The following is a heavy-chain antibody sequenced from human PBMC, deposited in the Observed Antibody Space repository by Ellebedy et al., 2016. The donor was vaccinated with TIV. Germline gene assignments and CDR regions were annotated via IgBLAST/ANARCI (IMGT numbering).Heavy chain of an antibody. CDR3: ARKLRYFDWSPLDY. CDR2: IIPIFGTA. D-gene: IGHD3-9*01. V-gene: IGHV1-69*13. CDR1: GGTFSSYA. Sequence: SVTVSCXASGGTFSSYAISWVRQAPGQGLEWMGGIIPIFGTANYAQKFQGRVTITADESTSTAYMELRSLRSDDTAVYYCARKLRYFDWSPLDYWGQGTLVTVSS. J-gene: IGHJ4*02.